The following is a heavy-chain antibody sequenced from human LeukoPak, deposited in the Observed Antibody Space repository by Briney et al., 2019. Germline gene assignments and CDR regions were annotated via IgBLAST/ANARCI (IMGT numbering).Heavy chain of an antibody. D-gene: IGHD2-2*01. Sequence: GGSLRLSCAASGFTFSSYAMHWVRQAPGKGLEWVAVISYDGSNKYYADSVKGRFTISRDNSKNTLYLQMNSLRAEDTAVYYCATVVVPAAQRDYRGQGTLVTVSS. CDR1: GFTFSSYA. CDR2: ISYDGSNK. V-gene: IGHV3-30-3*01. J-gene: IGHJ4*02. CDR3: ATVVVPAAQRDY.